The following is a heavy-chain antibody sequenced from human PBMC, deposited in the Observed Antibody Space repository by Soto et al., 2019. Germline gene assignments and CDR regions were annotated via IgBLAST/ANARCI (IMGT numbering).Heavy chain of an antibody. CDR2: IYYSGST. Sequence: PSETLSLTCTVSGGSISSGGYYWSWIRQHPGKGLEWIGYIYYSGSTYYNPSLKSRVTISVDTSKNQFSLKLSSVTAADTAVYYCARAPLSYDFGSGSHLDYWGQGTLVTVSS. CDR3: ARAPLSYDFGSGSHLDY. V-gene: IGHV4-31*03. D-gene: IGHD3-3*01. J-gene: IGHJ4*02. CDR1: GGSISSGGYY.